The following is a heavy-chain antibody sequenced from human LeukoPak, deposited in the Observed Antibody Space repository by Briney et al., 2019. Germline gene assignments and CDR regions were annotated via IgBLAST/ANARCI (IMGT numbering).Heavy chain of an antibody. CDR2: ISGSGDNT. Sequence: GGSLRLSCAASGFTFSNYYMSWVRQAPGKGLEWVSTISGSGDNTYYADSVKGRFTISRDNSRNTLYLHMNSLRAEDTAAYYCAKSAVAGWVRDFDYWGQGTLVTVSS. CDR1: GFTFSNYY. D-gene: IGHD6-19*01. J-gene: IGHJ4*02. CDR3: AKSAVAGWVRDFDY. V-gene: IGHV3-23*01.